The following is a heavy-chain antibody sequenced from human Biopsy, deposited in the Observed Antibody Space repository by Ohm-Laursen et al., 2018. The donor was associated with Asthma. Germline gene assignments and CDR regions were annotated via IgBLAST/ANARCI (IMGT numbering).Heavy chain of an antibody. Sequence: SLRLSCAASGFTFSSYAMHWVRQVPGQGLEWVANIKHGGSEKNHVDSLKGRFTISRDNAKNLLFLQMNSLRAEDTAVYYCARTFHFWSPYHAEHYQLWGQGTLVTVSS. CDR3: ARTFHFWSPYHAEHYQL. J-gene: IGHJ1*01. CDR2: IKHGGSEK. V-gene: IGHV3-7*01. D-gene: IGHD3-3*01. CDR1: GFTFSSYA.